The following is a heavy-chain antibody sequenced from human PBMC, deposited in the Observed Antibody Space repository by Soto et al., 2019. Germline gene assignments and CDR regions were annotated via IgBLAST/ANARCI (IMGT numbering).Heavy chain of an antibody. CDR2: IIPILGIA. J-gene: IGHJ4*02. D-gene: IGHD2-15*01. CDR1: GGTFSSYT. V-gene: IGHV1-69*08. Sequence: QVQLVQSGAEVKKPGSSVKVSCKASGGTFSSYTISWVRQAPGQGLEWMGRIIPILGIANYAQKFQGRVTLTADNSTGTAYMELSSLRSEGTAVYYCARDRGCSGGSCYGRTDYFDYWGQGTLVTVSS. CDR3: ARDRGCSGGSCYGRTDYFDY.